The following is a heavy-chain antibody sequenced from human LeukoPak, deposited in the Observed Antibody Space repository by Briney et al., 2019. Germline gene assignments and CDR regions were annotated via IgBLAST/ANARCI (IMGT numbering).Heavy chain of an antibody. V-gene: IGHV1-18*04. CDR3: ARSRRFYDILTGYLDY. CDR1: GYTFTSYG. CDR2: ISAYNGST. Sequence: ASVKVSCKASGYTFTSYGISWVRQAPGQGLEWMGWISAYNGSTNYAQKLQGRVTMTTDTSTSTAYMELRSLRSDDTAVYYCARSRRFYDILTGYLDYWGQGTLVTVSS. J-gene: IGHJ4*02. D-gene: IGHD3-9*01.